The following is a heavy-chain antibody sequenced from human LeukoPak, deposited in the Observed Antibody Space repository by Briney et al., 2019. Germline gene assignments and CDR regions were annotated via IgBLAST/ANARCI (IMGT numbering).Heavy chain of an antibody. Sequence: SETLSLTCTVSGGSISSSSYYWGWIRQPPGKGLEWIGSIYYSGSTYYNPSLKSRVTISVDTSKNQFSLKLSSVTAADTAVYYCARRRGVEWLLYPALFDYWGQGTLVTVSS. J-gene: IGHJ4*02. D-gene: IGHD3-3*01. CDR3: ARRRGVEWLLYPALFDY. CDR1: GGSISSSSYY. CDR2: IYYSGST. V-gene: IGHV4-39*01.